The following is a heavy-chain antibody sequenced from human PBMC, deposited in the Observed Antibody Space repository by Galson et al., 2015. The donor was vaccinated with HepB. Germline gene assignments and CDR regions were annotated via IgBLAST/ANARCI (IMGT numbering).Heavy chain of an antibody. CDR1: GDTFINSA. V-gene: IGHV1-3*01. CDR3: ARWSPSGASDDALDV. D-gene: IGHD1-26*01. Sequence: SVKVSCKASGDTFINSAIYWVRQAPGQRPEWMGWINGGNGYTEYSQKFQGRVTITRDTSANTVYMKLSSLRSEDTAVYYSARWSPSGASDDALDVWGQGTTVTVSS. J-gene: IGHJ3*01. CDR2: INGGNGYT.